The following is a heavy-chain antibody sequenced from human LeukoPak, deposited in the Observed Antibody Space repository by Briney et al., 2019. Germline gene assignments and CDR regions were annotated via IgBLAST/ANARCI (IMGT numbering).Heavy chain of an antibody. CDR2: ISLSGVNT. V-gene: IGHV3-23*01. J-gene: IGHJ4*02. Sequence: PGGSRRLSCAASGFTFSSSAMSWVRQAPGKGLEWVSAISLSGVNTYYADSVKGRFTISRDVSKNTLYLQMNSLRAEDTAVYYCAKDRVGLDYWGQGSLVTVSS. CDR1: GFTFSSSA. CDR3: AKDRVGLDY. D-gene: IGHD1-26*01.